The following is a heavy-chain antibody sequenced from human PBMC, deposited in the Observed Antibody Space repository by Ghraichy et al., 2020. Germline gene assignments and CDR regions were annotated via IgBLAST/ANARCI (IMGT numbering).Heavy chain of an antibody. V-gene: IGHV3-21*01. CDR1: GFTFSSYS. D-gene: IGHD4-17*01. CDR3: AREGDYGDYPLDY. J-gene: IGHJ4*02. Sequence: GESLNISCAASGFTFSSYSMNWVRQAPGKGLEWVSSISSSSSYIYYADSVKGRFTISRDNAKNSLYLQMNSLRAEDTAVYYCAREGDYGDYPLDYWGQGTLVTVSS. CDR2: ISSSSSYI.